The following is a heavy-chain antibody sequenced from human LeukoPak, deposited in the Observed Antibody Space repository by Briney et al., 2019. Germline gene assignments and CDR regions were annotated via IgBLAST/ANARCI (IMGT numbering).Heavy chain of an antibody. CDR2: IWYDGSSK. CDR3: AKAQGYYDSRDAFDI. Sequence: PGRSLRLSCAASGFTFSSYGMHWVRQAPGKGLEWVAVIWYDGSSKYYADSVKGRFTISRDNSKNTLYLQMNSLRAEDTAVYYCAKAQGYYDSRDAFDIWGQGTMVTVSS. CDR1: GFTFSSYG. J-gene: IGHJ3*02. V-gene: IGHV3-33*06. D-gene: IGHD3-22*01.